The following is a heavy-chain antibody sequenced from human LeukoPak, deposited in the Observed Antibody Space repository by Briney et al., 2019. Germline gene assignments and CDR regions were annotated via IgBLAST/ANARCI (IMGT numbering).Heavy chain of an antibody. CDR1: GYTFTSYY. CDR3: ARDLWGLHDYGDYGGLVDY. V-gene: IGHV1-46*01. D-gene: IGHD4-17*01. CDR2: INPSGGST. J-gene: IGHJ4*02. Sequence: ASVKVSCKASGYTFTSYYMHWVRQAPGQGLEWMGIINPSGGSTSYAQKFQGRVTMTRDTSTSTAYMELSSLRSEDTAVYYCARDLWGLHDYGDYGGLVDYWGQGTLVTVSS.